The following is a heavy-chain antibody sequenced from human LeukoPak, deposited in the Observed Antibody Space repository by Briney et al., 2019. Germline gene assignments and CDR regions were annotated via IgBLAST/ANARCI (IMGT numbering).Heavy chain of an antibody. Sequence: PGRSLRLSCAASGFTFDDYAMHWVRQAPGKGLEWVSGISWNSGSIGYADSVKGRFTISRDNAKNSLYLQMNSLRAEDTALYYCAKSYDSSGYYLQYYFDYWGQGTLVTVSS. CDR1: GFTFDDYA. CDR3: AKSYDSSGYYLQYYFDY. J-gene: IGHJ4*02. D-gene: IGHD3-22*01. V-gene: IGHV3-9*01. CDR2: ISWNSGSI.